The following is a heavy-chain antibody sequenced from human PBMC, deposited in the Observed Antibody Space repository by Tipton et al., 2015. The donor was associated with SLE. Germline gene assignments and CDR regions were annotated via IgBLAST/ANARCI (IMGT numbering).Heavy chain of an antibody. J-gene: IGHJ3*02. CDR3: ATGGYPDAFDM. V-gene: IGHV4-59*02. Sequence: TLSLTCTVSDGSVSSHYWNWIRQPPGKGLEWIGYIYYSGSTKYNPSLKSRITISEDTSKNQFSLKLSSVTASDTAVYYCATGGYPDAFDMWGQGTMVTVSS. D-gene: IGHD2-15*01. CDR2: IYYSGST. CDR1: DGSVSSHY.